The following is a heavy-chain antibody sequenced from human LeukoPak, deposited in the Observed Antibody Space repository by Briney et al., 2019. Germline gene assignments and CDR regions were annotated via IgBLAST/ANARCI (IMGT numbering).Heavy chain of an antibody. CDR2: IYYSGST. CDR1: GGSISSGDYY. CDR3: ASYSKALFDY. J-gene: IGHJ4*02. Sequence: PSQTLSLTCTVSGGSISSGDYYWRWIRQPPGTGLEWIGYIYYSGSTYYNPSLKSRVTISVDTSKNQFSLKLSSVTAADTAVYYCASYSKALFDYWGQGTLVTVPS. V-gene: IGHV4-30-4*08. D-gene: IGHD4-11*01.